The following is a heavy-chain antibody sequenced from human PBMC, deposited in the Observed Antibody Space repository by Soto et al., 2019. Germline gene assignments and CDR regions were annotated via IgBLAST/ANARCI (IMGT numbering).Heavy chain of an antibody. V-gene: IGHV4-38-2*01. CDR3: ARGHMVRGVIVLGSLYNWFDP. CDR2: IYHSGST. CDR1: GYSISSGYY. D-gene: IGHD3-10*01. Sequence: LSLTCAVSGYSISSGYYWGWIRQPPGKGLEWIGSIYHSGSTYYNPSLKSRVTISVDTSKNQFSLKLSSVTAADTAVYYCARGHMVRGVIVLGSLYNWFDPWGQGTLVTVSS. J-gene: IGHJ5*02.